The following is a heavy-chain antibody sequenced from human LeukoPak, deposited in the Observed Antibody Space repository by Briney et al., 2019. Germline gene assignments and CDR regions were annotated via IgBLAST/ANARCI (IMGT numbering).Heavy chain of an antibody. Sequence: PSETLSLTCTVSGNSISSGYYWDWIRQPPGTGLEWIGSMYHSGNTYYNLSLKSRVTISVDTSKNQFSLKLSSVTAADTAVYYCARNRYYYGSGNYGVPNWFDPWGQGTLVTVSS. CDR3: ARNRYYYGSGNYGVPNWFDP. CDR2: MYHSGNT. CDR1: GNSISSGYY. D-gene: IGHD3-10*01. J-gene: IGHJ5*02. V-gene: IGHV4-38-2*02.